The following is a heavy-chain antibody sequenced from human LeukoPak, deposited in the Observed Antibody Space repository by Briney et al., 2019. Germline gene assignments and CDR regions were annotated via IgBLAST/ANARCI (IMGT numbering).Heavy chain of an antibody. Sequence: SETLSLTCTVSGASVGSAGYYWSWIRQPPGGGLEWIGYIYYIRNTYYNPSLKSRDTMSLDPSKNQFSLKLNSVTAADTAVYYCARTQSQSGSYRYYFGYWGQGTLVTVSS. CDR3: ARTQSQSGSYRYYFGY. D-gene: IGHD3-16*02. CDR1: GASVGSAGYY. V-gene: IGHV4-61*08. J-gene: IGHJ4*02. CDR2: IYYIRNT.